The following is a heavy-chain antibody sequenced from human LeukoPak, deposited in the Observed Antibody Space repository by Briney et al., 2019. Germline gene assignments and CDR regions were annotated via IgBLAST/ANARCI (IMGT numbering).Heavy chain of an antibody. Sequence: GGSLRLSCAASGFTFSSYAMHWVRQAPGKGLEWVAVISYDGSNKYYADSVKGRFTISRDNSKNTLYLQMNSLRAEDTAVYYCARDGFDPSSYQPLLYDYWGQGTLVTVSS. CDR1: GFTFSSYA. CDR2: ISYDGSNK. V-gene: IGHV3-30*04. CDR3: ARDGFDPSSYQPLLYDY. J-gene: IGHJ4*02. D-gene: IGHD2-2*02.